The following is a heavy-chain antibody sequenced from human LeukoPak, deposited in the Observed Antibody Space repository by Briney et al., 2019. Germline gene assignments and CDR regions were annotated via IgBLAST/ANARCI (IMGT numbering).Heavy chain of an antibody. D-gene: IGHD3-22*01. CDR1: GYTFTSYG. CDR2: ISSYNGNT. V-gene: IGHV1-18*01. Sequence: APVKVSCKASGYTFTSYGISWVRQVPGQGLEWMGWISSYNGNTNYARKVKGRVTMTTDTSTSTAYMELRSLRSDDTAVYYCARDPDYDSSGSYLDYWGQGTLVTVSS. J-gene: IGHJ4*02. CDR3: ARDPDYDSSGSYLDY.